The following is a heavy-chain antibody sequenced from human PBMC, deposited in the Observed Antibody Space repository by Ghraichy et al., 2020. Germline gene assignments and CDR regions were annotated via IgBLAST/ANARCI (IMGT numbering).Heavy chain of an antibody. J-gene: IGHJ3*02. D-gene: IGHD1-26*01. CDR2: ISGSGGST. CDR1: GFTFSSYA. Sequence: LSLTCAASGFTFSSYAMSWVRQAPGKGLEWVSAISGSGGSTYYADSVKGRFTISRDNSKNTLYLQMNSLRAEDTAVYYCAKDKSGIVGATGPGAFDIWGQGRMVTVSS. V-gene: IGHV3-23*01. CDR3: AKDKSGIVGATGPGAFDI.